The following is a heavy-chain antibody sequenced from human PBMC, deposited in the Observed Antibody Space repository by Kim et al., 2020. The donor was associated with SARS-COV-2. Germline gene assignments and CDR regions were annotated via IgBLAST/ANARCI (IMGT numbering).Heavy chain of an antibody. CDR1: GGSISSYY. Sequence: SETLSLTCTVSGGSISSYYWSWIRQPPGKGLECIGYMYYIGRTSYNPSLKNRVTMSVDTSKNQFSLKLSSVTAADTAVYYCARRSERFRGTWNWFDPWGQGTLVTVSS. V-gene: IGHV4-59*01. CDR3: ARRSERFRGTWNWFDP. CDR2: MYYIGRT. D-gene: IGHD1-1*01. J-gene: IGHJ5*02.